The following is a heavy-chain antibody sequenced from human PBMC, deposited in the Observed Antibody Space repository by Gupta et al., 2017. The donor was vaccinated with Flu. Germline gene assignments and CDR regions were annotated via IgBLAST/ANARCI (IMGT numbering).Heavy chain of an antibody. D-gene: IGHD1-7*01. J-gene: IGHJ4*02. Sequence: QMQLQESGPRLVKPSQTLSLTCTVSGGSVHVFSYFWSWIRQHPGEGLEWIGYVHSSGTTYYNPSLRSRLMMSIDTSKNEFSLELTSVTAADTAMYYCARRGTYFFDFWGQGALVTVSS. CDR2: VHSSGTT. CDR1: GGSVHVFSYF. CDR3: ARRGTYFFDF. V-gene: IGHV4-31*03.